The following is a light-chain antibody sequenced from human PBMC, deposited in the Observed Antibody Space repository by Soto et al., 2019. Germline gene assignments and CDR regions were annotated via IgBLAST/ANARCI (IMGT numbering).Light chain of an antibody. J-gene: IGLJ2*01. V-gene: IGLV2-14*01. Sequence: QSALTQPASVSGSPGQSITISCTGTSSDVGGYNYVSWYQQHPGKAPKLMIYDVSNRPSGVSKRFSVSKAGNTPSLTISGLQAEDEADYYCSSYTSSSTYVVFGGGTKVTVL. CDR3: SSYTSSSTYVV. CDR2: DVS. CDR1: SSDVGGYNY.